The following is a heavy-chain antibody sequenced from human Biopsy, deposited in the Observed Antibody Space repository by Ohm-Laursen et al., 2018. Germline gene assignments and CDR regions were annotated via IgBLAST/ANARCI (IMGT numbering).Heavy chain of an antibody. CDR3: ARDGKRWDYSTYFSWHFDL. CDR2: ISYDGSGE. V-gene: IGHV3-30*03. CDR1: GFTFTSYA. Sequence: SLRLSCAASGFTFTSYAMHWVRQAPGKGLEWVAVISYDGSGENYADSLQGRFIISRDNPKNTVDLQMNSLRAEDTAVYFCARDGKRWDYSTYFSWHFDLWGRGTLVTVSS. D-gene: IGHD4-11*01. J-gene: IGHJ2*01.